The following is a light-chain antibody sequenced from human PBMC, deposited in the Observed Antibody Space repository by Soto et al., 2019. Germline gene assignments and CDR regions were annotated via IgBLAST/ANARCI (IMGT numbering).Light chain of an antibody. CDR1: QTISTY. CDR2: DAA. V-gene: IGKV1-39*01. J-gene: IGKJ1*01. CDR3: QHSYETPWT. Sequence: DILLTQSPSSLSASVGDRVTITCRASQTISTYLNWYRQRPGKAPELLIYDAAGLQTGIPSRFSGSGAETDFTLTINTLQTQDFAIYYCQHSYETPWTFGQGTKV.